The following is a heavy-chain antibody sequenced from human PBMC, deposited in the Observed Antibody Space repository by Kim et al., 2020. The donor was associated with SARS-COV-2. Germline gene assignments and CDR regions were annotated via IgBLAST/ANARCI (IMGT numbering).Heavy chain of an antibody. J-gene: IGHJ4*02. CDR3: TRVVVAAVG. CDR2: IRSKANSYAT. D-gene: IGHD2-15*01. CDR1: GFTFSGSA. Sequence: GGSLRLSCAASGFTFSGSAMHWVRQASGKGLEWVGRIRSKANSYATAYAASVKGRFTISRDDSKNTAYLQMNSLKTEDTAVYYCTRVVVAAVGWGQGTLVTVSS. V-gene: IGHV3-73*01.